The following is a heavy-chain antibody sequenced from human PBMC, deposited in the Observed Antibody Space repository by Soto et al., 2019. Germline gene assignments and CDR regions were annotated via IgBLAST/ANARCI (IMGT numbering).Heavy chain of an antibody. D-gene: IGHD4-17*01. CDR3: PRDDYGDYESSYYYGMDV. V-gene: IGHV1-18*01. CDR2: ISAYNGNT. Sequence: GASGKVSRKTSCYTLPHHGISRVRPAPGKGREWMGWISAYNGNTNYAQKLQGRVTMTTDTSTSTAYMELRSLRSDDTAVYCCPRDDYGDYESSYYYGMDVWGQGTTVTVSS. CDR1: CYTLPHHG. J-gene: IGHJ6*02.